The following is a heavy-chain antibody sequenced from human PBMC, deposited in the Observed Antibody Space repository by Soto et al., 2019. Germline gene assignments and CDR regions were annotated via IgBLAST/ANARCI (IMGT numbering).Heavy chain of an antibody. D-gene: IGHD3-10*01. CDR1: GFTFRSYG. CDR3: AKDPSGSMIRYFHY. J-gene: IGHJ4*02. Sequence: PGGSLRLSCKASGFTFRSYGMHWVRQAPGKGLEWVAVISYDGSNKYYADSVKGRFTISRDNSKNTLYLQINSLRDEETAVYYCAKDPSGSMIRYFHYWGQGALVTVSS. CDR2: ISYDGSNK. V-gene: IGHV3-30*18.